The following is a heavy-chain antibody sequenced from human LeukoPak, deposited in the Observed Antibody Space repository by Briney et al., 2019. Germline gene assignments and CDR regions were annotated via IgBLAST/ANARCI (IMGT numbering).Heavy chain of an antibody. V-gene: IGHV3-48*03. CDR1: GFTFSGFE. CDR2: SSSSGSTI. J-gene: IGHJ4*02. Sequence: GGSLRLSCAASGFTFSGFEMNGVRQAPGKGLEWVSYSSSSGSTIYYADSVKGRFTVSRDNAKNSLYLQMNSLRAEDTAVYYCARDPGHCSSTSCYKFFDYWGQGTLVTVSS. CDR3: ARDPGHCSSTSCYKFFDY. D-gene: IGHD2-2*02.